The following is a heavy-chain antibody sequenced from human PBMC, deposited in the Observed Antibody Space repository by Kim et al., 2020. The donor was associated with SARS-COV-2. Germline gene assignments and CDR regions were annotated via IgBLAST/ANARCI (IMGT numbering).Heavy chain of an antibody. CDR3: ARELTHDGRFDP. CDR1: GYTFTDHF. V-gene: IGHV1-2*02. Sequence: ASVKVSCKTSGYTFTDHFIHWVRKAPGQGLEWLGWVAPESGSTLYAQEFQGRVSMTRDTSVSTVYMELSSLESDDTAEYYCARELTHDGRFDPWGQGSLVTVSS. J-gene: IGHJ5*02. CDR2: VAPESGST. D-gene: IGHD1-1*01.